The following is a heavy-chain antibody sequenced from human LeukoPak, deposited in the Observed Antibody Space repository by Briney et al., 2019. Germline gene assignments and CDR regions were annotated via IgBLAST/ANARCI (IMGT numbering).Heavy chain of an antibody. D-gene: IGHD3-22*01. J-gene: IGHJ4*02. CDR3: GMDRVVITD. CDR2: IKQDGSET. CDR1: GFTFSSYW. Sequence: GGSLRLSCEASGFTFSSYWMTWVRQAPGKGLEWVANIKQDGSETKYVDSVKGRFTISRDNAKNSVYLEMNSLRAEDTALYYCGMDRVVITDSGQGALVTVSS. V-gene: IGHV3-7*01.